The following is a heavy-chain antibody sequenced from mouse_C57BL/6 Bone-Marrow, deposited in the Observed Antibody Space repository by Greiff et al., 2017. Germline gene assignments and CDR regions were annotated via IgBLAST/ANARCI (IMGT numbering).Heavy chain of an antibody. D-gene: IGHD2-5*01. J-gene: IGHJ2*01. CDR2: INYDGSST. Sequence: EVMLVESEGGLVQPGSSMKLSCTASGFTFSDYYMAWVRQVPEKGLEWVANINYDGSSTYYLDSVKSRFIISRDNAKNILYLQMSSLKSEDTATYYCARAYYSNYPDYWGQGTTLTVSS. CDR3: ARAYYSNYPDY. V-gene: IGHV5-16*01. CDR1: GFTFSDYY.